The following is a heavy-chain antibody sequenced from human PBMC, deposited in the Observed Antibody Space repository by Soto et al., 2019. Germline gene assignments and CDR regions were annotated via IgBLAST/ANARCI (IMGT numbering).Heavy chain of an antibody. CDR2: IGGSGGVT. D-gene: IGHD3-10*01. Sequence: EVQLLESGGGAVQPGGSLRLSCAASGFTFSAFAMRWVRQAPGKGLEWVSAIGGSGGVTYHADSVKGRFTISRDNSKNTLYLQMNSLRADDTAVYYCARDEGKYFDYWGQGTLVTVSS. J-gene: IGHJ4*02. V-gene: IGHV3-23*01. CDR1: GFTFSAFA. CDR3: ARDEGKYFDY.